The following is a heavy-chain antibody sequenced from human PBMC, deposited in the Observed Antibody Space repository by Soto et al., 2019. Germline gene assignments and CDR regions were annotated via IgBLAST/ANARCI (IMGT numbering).Heavy chain of an antibody. D-gene: IGHD1-1*01. CDR2: IYYSGST. CDR1: GGSISRYY. CDR3: ARAQPKGLESDY. V-gene: IGHV4-59*01. Sequence: PSEPLSLTCSVFGGSISRYYWSCIRQPPGKGLEWIGYIYYSGSTNYNPSLKSRVTISVDTSKNQFSLKLSSVTAADTAVYYCARAQPKGLESDYWGQGTLVTVSS. J-gene: IGHJ4*02.